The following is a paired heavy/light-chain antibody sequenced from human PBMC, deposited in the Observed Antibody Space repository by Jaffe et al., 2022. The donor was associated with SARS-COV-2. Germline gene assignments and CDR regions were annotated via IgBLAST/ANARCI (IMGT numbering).Heavy chain of an antibody. J-gene: IGHJ4*02. V-gene: IGHV4-38-2*02. Sequence: QVQLQESGPGLVKPSETLSLTCSVSGYSIRSGFYWGWIRQSPGKGLEYIGSIYHSGNTYYNPSLKSRLTISVDTSNNEFSLKLASVTAADTAVYYCARDSGPSMVGITSIDYWGQGTLVTVSS. CDR2: IYHSGNT. CDR3: ARDSGPSMVGITSIDY. D-gene: IGHD1-26*01. CDR1: GYSIRSGFY.
Light chain of an antibody. V-gene: IGKV1-9*01. CDR2: ATS. J-gene: IGKJ2*01. CDR3: QQLSSYPMYT. CDR1: QGMTSY. Sequence: DIQLTQSPSFLSASVGDRVTITCRASQGMTSYLAWYQQKPGRAPKLLIYATSTLHSGVPSRFSGSGSGTEFTLTISSLQPEDFATYYCQQLSSYPMYTFGQGTKLEIK.